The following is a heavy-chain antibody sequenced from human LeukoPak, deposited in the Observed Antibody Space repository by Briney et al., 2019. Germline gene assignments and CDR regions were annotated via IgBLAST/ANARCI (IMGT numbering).Heavy chain of an antibody. CDR3: ARGPAIPEYFQH. J-gene: IGHJ1*01. CDR1: GFTFSDYY. V-gene: IGHV3-11*04. Sequence: GGSLRLSCAASGFTFSDYYMSWIRQAPGKGLEWVSNISSSGSTIYNADSVKGRFTISRDNAKNSLYLQMNSLRAEDTAVYYCARGPAIPEYFQHWGQGTLVTVSS. CDR2: ISSSGSTI. D-gene: IGHD2-2*01.